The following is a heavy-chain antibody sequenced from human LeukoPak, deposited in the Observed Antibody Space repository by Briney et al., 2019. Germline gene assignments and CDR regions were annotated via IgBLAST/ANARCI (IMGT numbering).Heavy chain of an antibody. Sequence: GGSLRLSCAASGFTFSSYAMSWVRQAPGKGLEWVSAISGSGGSTYYADSVKGRFTISRDNSKNSLYLQMNSLRAEDTAVYYCAKGATPIRRGYYYYMDVWGKGTTVTVSS. D-gene: IGHD2-2*02. CDR1: GFTFSSYA. V-gene: IGHV3-23*01. CDR2: ISGSGGST. CDR3: AKGATPIRRGYYYYMDV. J-gene: IGHJ6*03.